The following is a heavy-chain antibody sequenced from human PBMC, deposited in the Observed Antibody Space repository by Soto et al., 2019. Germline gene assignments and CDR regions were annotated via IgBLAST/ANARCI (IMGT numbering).Heavy chain of an antibody. CDR3: ARMASAGTLNWFDP. CDR1: GYTFINFD. CDR2: MNPGSGKT. V-gene: IGHV1-8*02. D-gene: IGHD6-13*01. J-gene: IGHJ5*02. Sequence: SVKVSCKASGYTFINFDISWVRQAAGQGLEWLGWMNPGSGKTGYASKFQGRVAMTRDASTGTSHLELSSLTSDDTAVYYCARMASAGTLNWFDPWGQGTLVTVSS.